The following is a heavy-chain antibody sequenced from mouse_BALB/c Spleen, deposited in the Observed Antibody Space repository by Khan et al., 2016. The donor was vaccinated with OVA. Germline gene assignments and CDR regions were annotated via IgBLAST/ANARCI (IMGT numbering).Heavy chain of an antibody. CDR3: ARGYFGNYEFAY. V-gene: IGHV1S132*01. CDR2: IFPGTGTT. D-gene: IGHD2-1*01. CDR1: GYTFTNYW. Sequence: QVQLKQSGAELVKPGASVQLSCKTSGYTFTNYWIQWVKQRPGQGLGWIGQIFPGTGTTYSNENFKAKATLTVDTSSSTPYMQLSSLTSEDSAVYFCARGYFGNYEFAYWGQGTLVTVSA. J-gene: IGHJ3*01.